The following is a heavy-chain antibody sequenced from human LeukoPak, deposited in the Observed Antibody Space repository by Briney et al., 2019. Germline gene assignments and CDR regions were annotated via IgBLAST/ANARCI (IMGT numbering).Heavy chain of an antibody. V-gene: IGHV3-21*01. J-gene: IGHJ4*02. CDR3: ATARPGSRVLDY. Sequence: GGSLRLSWAASGFTFSSYSMNWVRQAAGKWMEWVSSIISSSSYIYYADSVKGRFTIPRDNSKNPLYLQMNSLRVEDTAVYYCATARPGSRVLDYWGQGNVVTVSS. CDR1: GFTFSSYS. CDR2: IISSSSYI. D-gene: IGHD3-10*01.